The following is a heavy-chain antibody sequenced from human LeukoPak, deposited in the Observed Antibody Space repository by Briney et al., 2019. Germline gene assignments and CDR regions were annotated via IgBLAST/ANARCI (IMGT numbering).Heavy chain of an antibody. D-gene: IGHD2-2*01. V-gene: IGHV4-34*01. J-gene: IGHJ5*02. CDR1: GGSFSGYY. Sequence: SETLSLTCAVYGGSFSGYYWSWIRQPPGKGLEWIGEINRSRSTPYNPSLKNGVTMSVDTSKNQLSLKLSSVTAADTAVYYCARGRYCSSTSCSNWFGPWGQGTLVTVSS. CDR3: ARGRYCSSTSCSNWFGP. CDR2: INRSRST.